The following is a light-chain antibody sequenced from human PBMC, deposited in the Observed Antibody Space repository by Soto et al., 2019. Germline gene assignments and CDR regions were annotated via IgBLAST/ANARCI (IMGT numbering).Light chain of an antibody. J-gene: IGKJ2*02. CDR3: QQYNGFPCT. CDR2: SSS. CDR1: QYINTW. Sequence: DIQMTQSPSTLSASVGDRVIITCRASQYINTWLAWYQQKPGRAPKLLIYSSSSLESGVPSRFSGSGSGTEFTLTISSLQSEDFATYYCQQYNGFPCTFGQGTKLEI. V-gene: IGKV1-5*01.